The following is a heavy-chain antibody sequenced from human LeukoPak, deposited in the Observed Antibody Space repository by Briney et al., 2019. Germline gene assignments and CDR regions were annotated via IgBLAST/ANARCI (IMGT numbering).Heavy chain of an antibody. CDR2: ISSGSTYK. V-gene: IGHV3-21*01. CDR1: RFTFSSFT. CDR3: ARLRPYSSSWYAYYGMDV. J-gene: IGHJ6*02. D-gene: IGHD6-13*01. Sequence: PGGSLRLSCAAARFTFSSFTMHWVRQAPGKGLEWVSSISSGSTYKDYADSVKGRFTISRDNAKNSLYLQMNSLRADETAVYYCARLRPYSSSWYAYYGMDVWGQGTTVTVSS.